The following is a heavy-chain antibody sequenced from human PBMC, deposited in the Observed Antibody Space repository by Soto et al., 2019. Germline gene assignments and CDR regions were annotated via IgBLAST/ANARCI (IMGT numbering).Heavy chain of an antibody. CDR3: AKDAISFNGVWVPFDM. V-gene: IGHV3-23*01. CDR1: GFTFSDYA. Sequence: EVQLLESGGGVVQPGGSLRRSCAASGFTFSDYAMSWVRQTTGKGLQWVSGVGGRDDEKHYADSVRCRFIVSRDNSNNPLYLLMNSLRGDDTALYFCAKDAISFNGVWVPFDMRGQGTEVTVPS. CDR2: VGGRDDEK. D-gene: IGHD2-8*01. J-gene: IGHJ3*02.